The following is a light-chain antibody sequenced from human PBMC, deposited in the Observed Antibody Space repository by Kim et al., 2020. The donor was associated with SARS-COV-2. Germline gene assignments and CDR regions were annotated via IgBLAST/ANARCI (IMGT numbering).Light chain of an antibody. CDR1: QSISSW. V-gene: IGKV1-5*01. Sequence: PSTLSASVGDRVTITCRASQSISSWLAWYQQKPGKAPKLLIYDASSLESGVPSRFSGSGSGTEFTLTISSLQPDDFATYYCQQSGTFGQGTKLEI. CDR2: DAS. CDR3: QQSGT. J-gene: IGKJ2*02.